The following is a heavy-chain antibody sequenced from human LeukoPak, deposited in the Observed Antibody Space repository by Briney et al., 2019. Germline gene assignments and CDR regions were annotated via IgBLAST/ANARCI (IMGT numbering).Heavy chain of an antibody. V-gene: IGHV3-30*02. Sequence: GGSLRLSCAASGFTFSSYAMHWVRQAPGKGPEWVAFIRYDGSNKYYADSVKGRFTISRDNAKNSLYLQLNSLRADDTALYYCVRSNWGSGLYWGQGTLVTVSS. J-gene: IGHJ4*02. CDR3: VRSNWGSGLY. CDR1: GFTFSSYA. CDR2: IRYDGSNK. D-gene: IGHD7-27*01.